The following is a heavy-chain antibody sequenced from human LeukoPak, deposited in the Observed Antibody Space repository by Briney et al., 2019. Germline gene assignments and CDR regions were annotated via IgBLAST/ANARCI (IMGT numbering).Heavy chain of an antibody. D-gene: IGHD6-19*01. Sequence: SETLSLTCTVSGGSVSTYYWSGIRQPPGKELEWIGYVSHSGNTNCNPSLKSRVTMSLDTSKNQFSVRLTSVNAADTAVYYCARAGSGWSFDYWGQGSLVTVSS. J-gene: IGHJ4*02. CDR2: VSHSGNT. V-gene: IGHV4-59*02. CDR1: GGSVSTYY. CDR3: ARAGSGWSFDY.